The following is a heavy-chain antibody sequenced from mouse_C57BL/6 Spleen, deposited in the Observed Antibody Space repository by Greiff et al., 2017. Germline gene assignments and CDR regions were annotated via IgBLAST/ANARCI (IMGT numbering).Heavy chain of an antibody. CDR3: ARGVVATHWYFDV. CDR1: GYTFTSYW. J-gene: IGHJ1*03. D-gene: IGHD1-1*01. CDR2: INPSNGGT. V-gene: IGHV1-53*01. Sequence: VQLQQPGTELVKPGASVKLSCKASGYTFTSYWMHWVKQRPGQGLEWIGNINPSNGGTNYNEKFKSKATLTVDKSSSTAYMQLRSLTSEDSAVYYCARGVVATHWYFDVWGTGTTVTVSS.